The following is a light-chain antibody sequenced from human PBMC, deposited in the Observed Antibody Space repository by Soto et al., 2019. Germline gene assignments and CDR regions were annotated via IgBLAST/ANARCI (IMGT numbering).Light chain of an antibody. J-gene: IGKJ2*01. CDR1: QDISNS. CDR2: DAS. CDR3: QQYDSLPPT. Sequence: DIQMTQSPSSLSASVGDRVTFTCQASQDISNSLNWYQQKPGKAPKLLIYDASNLEVGVPIRFRGSGSGTEITFTIRSLQPEDFATYYCQQYDSLPPTFGLGTRLEMK. V-gene: IGKV1-33*01.